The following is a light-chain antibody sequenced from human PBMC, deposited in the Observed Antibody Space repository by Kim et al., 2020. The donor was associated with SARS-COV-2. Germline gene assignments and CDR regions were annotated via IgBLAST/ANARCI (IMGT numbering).Light chain of an antibody. CDR3: GTWDNSRGGV. CDR1: SSNIGKFS. J-gene: IGLJ3*02. Sequence: PGRNVSISYSGSSSNIGKFSVAWYQQLPGTAPKLLIYANEKRPSGIPDRFSGSKSGTSATLVITGLQTGDEADYYCGTWDNSRGGVFGGGTKLTVL. V-gene: IGLV1-51*01. CDR2: ANE.